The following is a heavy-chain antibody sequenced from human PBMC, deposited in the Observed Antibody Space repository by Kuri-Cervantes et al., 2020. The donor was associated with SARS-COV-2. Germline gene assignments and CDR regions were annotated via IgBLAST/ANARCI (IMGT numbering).Heavy chain of an antibody. V-gene: IGHV4-4*02. Sequence: SETLSLTCAVSGGSISSSNWWSWVRQPPGKGLEWIGEIHRTGPTNYNPPLESRVTISVDRSKNQFSLTLRSVTAADTAVYYCAFNYGTGSYFYWGQGTLVTVSS. J-gene: IGHJ4*02. CDR2: IHRTGPT. D-gene: IGHD3-10*01. CDR1: GGSISSSNW. CDR3: AFNYGTGSYFY.